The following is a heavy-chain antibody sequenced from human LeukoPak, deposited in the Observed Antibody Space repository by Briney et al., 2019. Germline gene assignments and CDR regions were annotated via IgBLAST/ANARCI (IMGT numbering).Heavy chain of an antibody. CDR1: GGSISSSSDY. Sequence: SETLSLTCTVSGGSISSSSDYWGWIRQPPGKGLEWIGSIYYSGSTYYNPSLKSRVTISVDTSKNQFALKLSSVTAADTAVYYCARMQQLAAQAFDYWGQGTLVTVSS. CDR3: ARMQQLAAQAFDY. D-gene: IGHD6-13*01. J-gene: IGHJ4*02. V-gene: IGHV4-39*06. CDR2: IYYSGST.